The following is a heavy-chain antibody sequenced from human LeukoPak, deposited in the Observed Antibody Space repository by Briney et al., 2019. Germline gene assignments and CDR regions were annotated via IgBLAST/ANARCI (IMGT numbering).Heavy chain of an antibody. CDR2: IYSGGTI. CDR3: ARDGENHYYDY. D-gene: IGHD7-27*01. V-gene: IGHV3-66*01. J-gene: IGHJ4*02. Sequence: GGSLRLSCAASGFTVSSNHNHMSWVRQAPGKGLEWVSVIYSGGTIFYADSVKGRFTISRDNSKNTVYLEMNSLRAEDTAVYYCARDGENHYYDYWGQGTLVTVST. CDR1: GFTVSSNH.